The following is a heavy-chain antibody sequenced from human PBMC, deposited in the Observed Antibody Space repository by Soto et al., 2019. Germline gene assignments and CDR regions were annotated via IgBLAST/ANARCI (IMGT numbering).Heavy chain of an antibody. D-gene: IGHD5-12*01. J-gene: IGHJ4*02. Sequence: QVQLVESGGGVVQPGRSLRLSCAASGFTFSSYAMHWVRQAPGTGLEWVAVISYDGSNKYYADSVKGRFTISRDNSKNTLYLQMNSLRAEDTAVYYCARARDGYNDYWGQGTLVTVSS. CDR2: ISYDGSNK. CDR1: GFTFSSYA. V-gene: IGHV3-30-3*01. CDR3: ARARDGYNDY.